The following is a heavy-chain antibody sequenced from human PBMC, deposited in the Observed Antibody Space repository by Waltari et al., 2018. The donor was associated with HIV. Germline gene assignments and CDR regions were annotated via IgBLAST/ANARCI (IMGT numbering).Heavy chain of an antibody. CDR1: GFTVSSNY. CDR2: IYSGGST. Sequence: EVQLVETGGGLIQPGGSLRLSCAASGFTVSSNYMSWVRQAPGKGLEWVSVIYSGGSTYYADPVKGRFTISRENPKNTLYLQMNSLRAEDTAVYYCASEYSSSSGYFDYWGQGTLVTVSS. J-gene: IGHJ4*02. D-gene: IGHD6-6*01. V-gene: IGHV3-53*02. CDR3: ASEYSSSSGYFDY.